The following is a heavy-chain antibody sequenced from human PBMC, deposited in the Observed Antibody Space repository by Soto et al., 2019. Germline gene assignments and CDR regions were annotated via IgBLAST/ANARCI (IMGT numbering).Heavy chain of an antibody. CDR2: ISAYNGNT. J-gene: IGHJ4*02. Sequence: QVQLVQSGAEVKKPGASVKVSCKASGYTFASYAISWMRQAPGQGLEWMGWISAYNGNTNYAQKLQGRDTMTTDTSTSTDYMELRSLRSDDTAVYYCARDPPPPDYWGQGTLVTVSS. V-gene: IGHV1-18*01. CDR1: GYTFASYA. CDR3: ARDPPPPDY.